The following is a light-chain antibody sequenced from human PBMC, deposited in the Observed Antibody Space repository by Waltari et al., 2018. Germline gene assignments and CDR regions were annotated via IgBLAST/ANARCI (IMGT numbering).Light chain of an antibody. Sequence: QSALTQPASMSGSPEQAITIPCTGASTDVGGDNLVSWYQQHPGKAPKLMIYEGSKRPSGVSNRFSGSKSGNTASLTISGLQAEDEADYYCCSYAGSSTYVFGTGTKVTVL. CDR3: CSYAGSSTYV. V-gene: IGLV2-23*01. CDR1: STDVGGDNL. J-gene: IGLJ1*01. CDR2: EGS.